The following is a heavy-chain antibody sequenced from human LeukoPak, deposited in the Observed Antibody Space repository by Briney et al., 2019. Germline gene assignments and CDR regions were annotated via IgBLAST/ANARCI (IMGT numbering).Heavy chain of an antibody. V-gene: IGHV3-9*01. CDR1: GFTFDDYA. J-gene: IGHJ4*02. Sequence: PGRSLRLSCAASGFTFDDYAMHWVRQAPGKGLEWVSGISWNSGSIGYADSVKGRFTISRDNAKNSLYLQMNSLRAEDTALYYCAKDIAYDSSGYYYGPLDYWGQGTLVTVSS. D-gene: IGHD3-22*01. CDR3: AKDIAYDSSGYYYGPLDY. CDR2: ISWNSGSI.